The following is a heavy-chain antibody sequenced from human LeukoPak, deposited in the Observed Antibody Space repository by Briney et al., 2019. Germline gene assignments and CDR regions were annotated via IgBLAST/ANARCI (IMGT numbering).Heavy chain of an antibody. J-gene: IGHJ5*02. Sequence: PGGALRLSCATCGFNFTNLAMNWVRQAAGKGLEGVSFIIGSGGTKHYAAYVKGRFTISRDSSNNLVFLQMSNLRPDDTTVYFCARDSPYSLWAVFEPWGQGTLVIVSS. V-gene: IGHV3-23*01. D-gene: IGHD2-15*01. CDR2: IIGSGGTK. CDR3: ARDSPYSLWAVFEP. CDR1: GFNFTNLA.